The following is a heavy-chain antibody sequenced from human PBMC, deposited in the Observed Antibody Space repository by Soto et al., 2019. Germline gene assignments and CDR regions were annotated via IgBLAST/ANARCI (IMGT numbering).Heavy chain of an antibody. CDR1: GGSVSSYD. CDR3: AGDSNGWFYP. Sequence: SETLSLPCTVSGGSVSSYDCSWIRQPAGKGLEWIGRFYTSGNTNYNPSLKSRVTMSLDTSKNQFSLKLTSVTAADTAVYFCAGDSNGWFYPWGRRTLFAVCS. CDR2: FYTSGNT. V-gene: IGHV4-4*07. J-gene: IGHJ5*02. D-gene: IGHD5-18*01.